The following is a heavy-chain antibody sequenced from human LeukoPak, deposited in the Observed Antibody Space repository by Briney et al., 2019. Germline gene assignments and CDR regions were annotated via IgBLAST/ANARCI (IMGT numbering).Heavy chain of an antibody. J-gene: IGHJ3*02. V-gene: IGHV5-51*01. CDR1: GYSFTSYW. CDR2: IYPGDSDT. Sequence: PGEALKISCKGSGYSFTSYWIGWVRQMPGKGLEWMGIIYPGDSDTRYSPSFQGQVTISADKSISTAYLQWSSLKASDTAMYYCARSLITISSSDAFDIWGQGTMVTVSS. CDR3: ARSLITISSSDAFDI. D-gene: IGHD3-3*01.